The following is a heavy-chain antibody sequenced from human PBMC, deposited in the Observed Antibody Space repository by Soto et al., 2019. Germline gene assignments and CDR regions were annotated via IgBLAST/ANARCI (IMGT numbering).Heavy chain of an antibody. CDR1: GFTFSSYW. CDR3: ARVYLDVLRFLEWPTLDYYYMDV. D-gene: IGHD3-3*01. J-gene: IGHJ6*03. V-gene: IGHV3-7*01. CDR2: IKQDGSEK. Sequence: GGSLRLACAASGFTFSSYWMSWVRQAPGKGLEWVANIKQDGSEKYYVDSVKGRFTISRDNAKNSLYLQMNSLRAEDTAVYYCARVYLDVLRFLEWPTLDYYYMDVWGKGTTVTVSS.